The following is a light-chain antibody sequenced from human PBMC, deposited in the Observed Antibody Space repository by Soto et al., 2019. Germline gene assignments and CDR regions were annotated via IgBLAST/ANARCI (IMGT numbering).Light chain of an antibody. CDR3: CSYAGSNTWV. Sequence: QSALTQPASVSGSPGQSITISCTGTGSDVENYNLVSWYQQHPGKAPKLMIYEGTQRPSGVSNRFSGSQSGNTASLTISGLQAEDEADYYCCSYAGSNTWVFGGGTKLTVL. V-gene: IGLV2-23*01. CDR1: GSDVENYNL. J-gene: IGLJ3*02. CDR2: EGT.